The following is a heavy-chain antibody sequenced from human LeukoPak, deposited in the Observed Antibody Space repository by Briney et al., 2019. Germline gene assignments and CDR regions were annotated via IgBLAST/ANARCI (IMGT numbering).Heavy chain of an antibody. J-gene: IGHJ5*02. D-gene: IGHD2-2*01. CDR3: AKDGGLEYQLLNWFDP. Sequence: GGSLRLSCAASGFTFDDYAMHWVRHAPGKGLEWVSGISWNSGSIGYADSVKGRFTISRDNAKNSLYLQMNSLRAEDTALYYCAKDGGLEYQLLNWFDPWGQGTLVTVSS. V-gene: IGHV3-9*01. CDR1: GFTFDDYA. CDR2: ISWNSGSI.